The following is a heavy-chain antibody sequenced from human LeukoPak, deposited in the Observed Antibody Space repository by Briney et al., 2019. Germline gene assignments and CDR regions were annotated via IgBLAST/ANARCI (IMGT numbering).Heavy chain of an antibody. D-gene: IGHD5-12*01. CDR3: ARGHRGYSGYDPKYYYGMDV. J-gene: IGHJ6*02. CDR1: GGSISSYY. CDR2: IYTSGST. Sequence: SETLSLTCTVSGGSISSYYWSWIRQPAGKGLEWIGRIYTSGSTNYNPSLKSRVTMSVDTFKNQFSLKLSSVTAADTAVYYCARGHRGYSGYDPKYYYGMDVWGQGTTVTVSS. V-gene: IGHV4-4*07.